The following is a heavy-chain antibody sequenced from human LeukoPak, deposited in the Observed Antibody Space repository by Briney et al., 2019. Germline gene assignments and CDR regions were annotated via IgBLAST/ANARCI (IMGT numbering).Heavy chain of an antibody. Sequence: GGSLRLSCAASGFTFSSYAMSWVRQAPGKGLEWVSAISGSGGSTYYADSVKGRFAISRDNSKNTLYLQMNSLRAEDTAVYYCAKDVGGYSYGYSDYWGQGTLVTVSS. V-gene: IGHV3-23*01. D-gene: IGHD5-18*01. CDR2: ISGSGGST. CDR3: AKDVGGYSYGYSDY. J-gene: IGHJ4*02. CDR1: GFTFSSYA.